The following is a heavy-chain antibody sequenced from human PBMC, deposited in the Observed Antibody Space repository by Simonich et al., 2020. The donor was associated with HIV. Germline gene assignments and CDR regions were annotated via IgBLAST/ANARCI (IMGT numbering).Heavy chain of an antibody. CDR3: ARRDRELILYFDY. CDR2: INHSEST. J-gene: IGHJ4*02. D-gene: IGHD3-3*01. CDR1: GGSFSGYY. Sequence: QVQLQQWGAGLLKPSETLSLTCAVYGGSFSGYYWSWIRQPPGKGLEWIGEINHSESTNYNPSLKSRVTISVDTSKNQFSLKLSSVTAAYTAIYYCARRDRELILYFDYWGQGNLVTVSS. V-gene: IGHV4-34*01.